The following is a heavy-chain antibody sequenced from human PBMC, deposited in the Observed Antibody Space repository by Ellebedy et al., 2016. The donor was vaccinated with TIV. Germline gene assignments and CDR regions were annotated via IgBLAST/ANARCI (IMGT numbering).Heavy chain of an antibody. CDR2: INGDGPDK. D-gene: IGHD6-19*01. J-gene: IGHJ4*02. V-gene: IGHV3-7*01. CDR3: ARDRGWDTFDL. CDR1: GFSLNGYW. Sequence: GESLKISCAASGFSLNGYWMSWVRQAPGKGLEWVANINGDGPDKFYVDSVKGRFSISRDNAKNSLYLQMNSLRAEDTALYYCARDRGWDTFDLWGQGTLVTVSS.